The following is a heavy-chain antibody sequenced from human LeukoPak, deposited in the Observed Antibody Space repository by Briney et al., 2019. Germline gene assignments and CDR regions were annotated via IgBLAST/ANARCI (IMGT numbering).Heavy chain of an antibody. CDR3: ARLHYGGNYGYYYYYMDV. J-gene: IGHJ6*03. Sequence: PSETLSLTCTVSGGSISSSSYYWGWIRQPPGKGLEWIGSIYYTGSTYYNASLKRRVTISVDTSKNQLSLKLSSVTAADTAVYYCARLHYGGNYGYYYYYMDVWGKGTTVTISS. CDR1: GGSISSSSYY. CDR2: IYYTGST. V-gene: IGHV4-39*01. D-gene: IGHD4-23*01.